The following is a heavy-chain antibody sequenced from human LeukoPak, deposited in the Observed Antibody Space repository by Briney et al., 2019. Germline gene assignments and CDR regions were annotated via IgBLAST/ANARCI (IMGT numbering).Heavy chain of an antibody. CDR3: ATDTSSGWYRAVDV. CDR2: INPNSGGT. CDR1: GYTFTGYY. V-gene: IGHV1-2*02. J-gene: IGHJ6*04. Sequence: ASVKVSCKASGYTFTGYYMHWVRQAPGQGLEWMGWINPNSGGTNYAQKFQGRVTMTEDTSTDTAYMELSSLRSEDTAVYYCATDTSSGWYRAVDVWGKGTTVTISS. D-gene: IGHD6-19*01.